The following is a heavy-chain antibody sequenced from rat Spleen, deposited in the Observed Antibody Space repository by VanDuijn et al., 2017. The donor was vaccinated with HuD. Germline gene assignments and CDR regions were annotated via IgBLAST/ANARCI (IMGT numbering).Heavy chain of an antibody. V-gene: IGHV5-20*01. Sequence: EVQLVESGGGLVQPGRSMKLSCAASGFTFSNYGMAWVRQAPKKGREWVSYISYDGGSTYYRDPVKGRFTISRNNAKSTLYLQMDSLRSEDTATYYCTTAGRDWYFDFWGPGTMVTVSS. CDR1: GFTFSNYG. D-gene: IGHD1-11*01. J-gene: IGHJ1*01. CDR2: ISYDGGST. CDR3: TTAGRDWYFDF.